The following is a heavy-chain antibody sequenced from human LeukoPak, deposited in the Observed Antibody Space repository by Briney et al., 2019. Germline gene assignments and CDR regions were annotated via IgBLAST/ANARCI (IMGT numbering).Heavy chain of an antibody. D-gene: IGHD2-15*01. CDR1: GFTFSDYY. V-gene: IGHV3-11*05. J-gene: IGHJ3*02. CDR3: ARGDRQGAFDI. Sequence: GGSLRLACAASGFTFSDYYMSWIRQAPGKGLKWASYISSSSSYTNYADSVKGRFTISRDNAKNSLYLQMNSLRAEDTAVYYCARGDRQGAFDIWGQGTMVTVSS. CDR2: ISSSSSYT.